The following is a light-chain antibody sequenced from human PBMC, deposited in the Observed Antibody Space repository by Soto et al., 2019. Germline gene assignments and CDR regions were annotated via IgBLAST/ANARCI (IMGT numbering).Light chain of an antibody. Sequence: QSVLTQPASVSGSPGQSITISCTGTSSDVGAYNYVSWYQQHPGKAPKLMIYDVSIRPSGVSNRFSGSKSGNTASLTISGLQAEDEADYYCSSYTSSATLYVFGSGTKVTVL. CDR2: DVS. J-gene: IGLJ1*01. CDR3: SSYTSSATLYV. V-gene: IGLV2-14*01. CDR1: SSDVGAYNY.